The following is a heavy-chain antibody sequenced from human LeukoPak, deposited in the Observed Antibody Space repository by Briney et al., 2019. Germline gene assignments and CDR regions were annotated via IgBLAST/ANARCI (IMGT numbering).Heavy chain of an antibody. CDR3: AKDREGLSSGYDLEYFDY. CDR1: GFTFSSYA. V-gene: IGHV3-23*01. J-gene: IGHJ4*02. Sequence: PGGSLRLSCAASGFTFSSYAMNWVRQAPGKGLEWVSAISGSGGTTYYADSVKGRFTISRDNSKTTLFLQMNSLRAEDTAVYYCAKDREGLSSGYDLEYFDYWGQGTLVTVSS. D-gene: IGHD5-12*01. CDR2: ISGSGGTT.